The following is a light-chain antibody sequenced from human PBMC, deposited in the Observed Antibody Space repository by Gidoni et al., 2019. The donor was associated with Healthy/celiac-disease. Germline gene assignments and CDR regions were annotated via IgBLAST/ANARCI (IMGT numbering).Light chain of an antibody. CDR1: QSISSW. CDR2: KAS. J-gene: IGKJ1*01. Sequence: DIQMTQSPSTLSASVGDRVTSTCRASQSISSWLAWYQQKPGKAPKLLIDKASSLESGVPSRFSGSGSGTEFTLTIISLQPDDFATYYCQQYNSYSKTFGQGTKVEIK. V-gene: IGKV1-5*03. CDR3: QQYNSYSKT.